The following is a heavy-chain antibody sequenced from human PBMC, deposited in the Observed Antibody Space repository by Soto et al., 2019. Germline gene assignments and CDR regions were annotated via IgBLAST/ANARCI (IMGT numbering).Heavy chain of an antibody. D-gene: IGHD1-26*01. CDR3: ARLVPTTIHDS. CDR2: IYYSGTT. J-gene: IGHJ4*02. Sequence: PSETLSLTCTVSGGSISSADYYWSWIRQPPGKGLEWIGHIYYSGTTYYNPSLKSRVSISDDTSKNQFSLQLSSVTAADTAVYFCARLVPTTIHDSWGQGVLVTVSS. V-gene: IGHV4-30-4*01. CDR1: GGSISSADYY.